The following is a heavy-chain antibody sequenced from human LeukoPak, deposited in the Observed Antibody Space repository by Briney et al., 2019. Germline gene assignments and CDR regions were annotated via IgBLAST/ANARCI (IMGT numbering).Heavy chain of an antibody. CDR1: GNTFTNMY. CDR2: INPSGGRT. J-gene: IGHJ4*02. CDR3: ARGPKTDYDYYFDF. Sequence: ASVKVSCKAPGNTFTNMYIHWVRQSPGQGLEWMGVINPSGGRTTYAQKFQGRVTMTRDTSTTAVYMELSSLRSEDTAVYYCARGPKTDYDYYFDFWGQGTLSPSPQ. V-gene: IGHV1-46*03. D-gene: IGHD4-17*01.